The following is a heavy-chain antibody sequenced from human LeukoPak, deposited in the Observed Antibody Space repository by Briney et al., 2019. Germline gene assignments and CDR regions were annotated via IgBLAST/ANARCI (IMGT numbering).Heavy chain of an antibody. CDR2: INHSGST. CDR3: ARRSRWYYYGSGSYYGNYFDY. Sequence: SETLSLTCAVYGGSFSGYYWSWIRQPPGKGLEWIGEINHSGSTNYNPSLKSRVTISVDTPKNQFSLKLSSVTAADTAVYYCARRSRWYYYGSGSYYGNYFDYWGQGTLVTVSS. J-gene: IGHJ4*02. V-gene: IGHV4-34*01. D-gene: IGHD3-10*01. CDR1: GGSFSGYY.